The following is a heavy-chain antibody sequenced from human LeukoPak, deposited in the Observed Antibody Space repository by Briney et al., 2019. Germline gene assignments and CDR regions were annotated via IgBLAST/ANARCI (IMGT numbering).Heavy chain of an antibody. J-gene: IGHJ3*02. CDR2: ISSSSSTI. CDR1: GFTLTSFS. D-gene: IGHD3-10*01. CDR3: ARGYGGLITPKILWFGELLSNDAFDI. V-gene: IGHV3-48*01. Sequence: GGSLRLSCAASGFTLTSFSMHWVRQAPGKGLEWVSYISSSSSTIYYADSVKGRFTISRDNAKNSLYLQMNSLRAEDTAVYYCARGYGGLITPKILWFGELLSNDAFDIWGQGTMVTVSS.